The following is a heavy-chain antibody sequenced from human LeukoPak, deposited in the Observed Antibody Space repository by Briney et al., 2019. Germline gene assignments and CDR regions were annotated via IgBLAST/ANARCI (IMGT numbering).Heavy chain of an antibody. J-gene: IGHJ4*02. Sequence: GGSLRLSCVASGFTFSDHPFHWVRQSPDKGLEWVALIGSDGTKKYYADSVQGRFTVSRENSKNTLFLQMNTLRADDTAVCFCARQMTSTRLFDSWGQGTLVTVSS. V-gene: IGHV3-30*04. CDR3: ARQMTSTRLFDS. D-gene: IGHD5/OR15-5a*01. CDR2: IGSDGTKK. CDR1: GFTFSDHP.